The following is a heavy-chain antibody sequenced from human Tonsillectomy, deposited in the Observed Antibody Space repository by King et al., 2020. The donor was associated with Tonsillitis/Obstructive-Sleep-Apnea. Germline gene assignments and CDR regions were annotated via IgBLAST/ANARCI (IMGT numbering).Heavy chain of an antibody. Sequence: VQLQQWGAGLLKPSETLSLTCAVYGGSFSGYSWSWIRQPPGKGLEWIGEINHSGSTNYNPSLKSRVTISVDTSKNQFSLKLSSVTAADTAVYYCARMGYDNSGYFDYWGQGTLVTVSS. CDR1: GGSFSGYS. CDR3: ARMGYDNSGYFDY. CDR2: INHSGST. V-gene: IGHV4-34*01. J-gene: IGHJ4*02. D-gene: IGHD3-22*01.